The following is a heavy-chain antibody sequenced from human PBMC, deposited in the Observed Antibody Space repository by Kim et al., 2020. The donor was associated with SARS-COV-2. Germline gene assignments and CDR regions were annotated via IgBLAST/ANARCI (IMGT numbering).Heavy chain of an antibody. Sequence: SETLSLTCAVYGGSFSGYYWSWIRQPPGKGLEWIGEINHSGSTNYNPSLKSRVTISVDTSKNQFSLKLSSVTAADTAVYYCARVSTVVRGVDGFDPWGQGTLVTVSS. CDR1: GGSFSGYY. D-gene: IGHD3-10*01. CDR3: ARVSTVVRGVDGFDP. CDR2: INHSGST. J-gene: IGHJ5*02. V-gene: IGHV4-34*01.